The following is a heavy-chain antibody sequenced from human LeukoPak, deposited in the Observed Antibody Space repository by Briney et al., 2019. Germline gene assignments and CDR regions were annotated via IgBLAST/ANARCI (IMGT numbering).Heavy chain of an antibody. CDR2: IYYSGNT. Sequence: SQTLSLTCTVSGGSVSSGDYYWNWIRQPPGKGLEWIGYIYYSGNTYYSPSLKSRLTISVDTSKNQFSLQLTSVTAADTAVYYCARARRFAAAGTTAFDIWGQGTMVTVSS. D-gene: IGHD6-13*01. CDR3: ARARRFAAAGTTAFDI. V-gene: IGHV4-30-4*08. J-gene: IGHJ3*02. CDR1: GGSVSSGDYY.